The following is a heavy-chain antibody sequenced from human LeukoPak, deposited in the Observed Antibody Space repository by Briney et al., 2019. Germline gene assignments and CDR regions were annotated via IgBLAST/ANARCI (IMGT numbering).Heavy chain of an antibody. CDR1: GFTFSSYA. V-gene: IGHV3-23*01. D-gene: IGHD3-10*01. J-gene: IGHJ5*02. CDR3: AKGGFYLVWFGELFFNWFDP. Sequence: GGSLRLSCAASGFTFSSYAMSWLRQSPGKGLEWLSAISDNGGSTYYADSVEGRFTISRDNSKNTLYLQMNSLRAEDTAVYYCAKGGFYLVWFGELFFNWFDPWGQGTLVTVSS. CDR2: ISDNGGST.